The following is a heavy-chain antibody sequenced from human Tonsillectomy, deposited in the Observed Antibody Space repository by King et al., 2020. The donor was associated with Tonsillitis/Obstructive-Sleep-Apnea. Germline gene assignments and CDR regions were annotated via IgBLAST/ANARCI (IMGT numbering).Heavy chain of an antibody. CDR2: ISYDGSNK. CDR1: GFTFSSYG. CDR3: AGSYSFFDY. V-gene: IGHV3-30*03. Sequence: VQLVESGGGVVQPGRSLRLSCAASGFTFSSYGMHWVRQAPGKGLEWVAVISYDGSNKYYADSVKGRFTISRDNSKNTLYLQMNSLRAEDTAVYYCAGSYSFFDYWRQGTLVTVSS. D-gene: IGHD1-26*01. J-gene: IGHJ4*02.